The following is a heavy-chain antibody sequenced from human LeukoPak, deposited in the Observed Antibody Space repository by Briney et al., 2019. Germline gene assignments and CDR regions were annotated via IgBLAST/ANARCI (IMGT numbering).Heavy chain of an antibody. J-gene: IGHJ4*02. CDR1: GFTFDDYA. CDR3: ARSPTAPGSGYDYYFDY. Sequence: GGSLRLSCAASGFTFDDYAMHWVRQAPGKGLKWVSAVSWNSDSIGYADSVKSRFTISRDNAKNSLYLQMNSLRAEDTALYYCARSPTAPGSGYDYYFDYWGQGTLVTVSS. D-gene: IGHD5-12*01. V-gene: IGHV3-9*01. CDR2: VSWNSDSI.